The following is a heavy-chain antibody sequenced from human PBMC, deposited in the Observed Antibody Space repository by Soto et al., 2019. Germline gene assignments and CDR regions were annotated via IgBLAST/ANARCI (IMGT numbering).Heavy chain of an antibody. CDR1: GFTFGDYA. D-gene: IGHD3-10*01. J-gene: IGHJ6*02. Sequence: PGGSLRLSCTGSGFTFGDYAISWSRQAPGKGLEWVSGISPTGEQRFYVDSVKGRFFISRDNSQNTLSLEMSNLRADDTAVYYCAKRYGSGSYRDFNSYYGMDIWGQGTSVTVSS. CDR3: AKRYGSGSYRDFNSYYGMDI. V-gene: IGHV3-23*01. CDR2: ISPTGEQR.